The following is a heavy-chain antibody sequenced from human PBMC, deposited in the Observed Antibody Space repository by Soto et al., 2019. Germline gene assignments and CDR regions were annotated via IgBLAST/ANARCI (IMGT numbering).Heavy chain of an antibody. CDR1: GYSFTKND. J-gene: IGHJ5*02. V-gene: IGHV1-8*01. Sequence: ASVKVSCKASGYSFTKNDVSWVRQATGQGLEWMGWMNPGSGDTGYAQKFQGRVTMTRDISTATAYMELSSLRSDDTATYYCARMATSGSLNWFDHWGQGTLVTVSS. D-gene: IGHD5-12*01. CDR3: ARMATSGSLNWFDH. CDR2: MNPGSGDT.